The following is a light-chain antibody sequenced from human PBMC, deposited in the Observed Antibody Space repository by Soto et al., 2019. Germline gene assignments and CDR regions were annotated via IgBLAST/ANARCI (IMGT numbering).Light chain of an antibody. V-gene: IGKV3-15*01. Sequence: ETVITQSPATLSVSPGERATLSCRASQSVSSKLAWYQQKPGQAPRLLIYGASTRATGIPARFSGSGSGTVFTLTIGSLEPEDSAVYYCQQRNNWPTITFGQGTRLEI. CDR2: GAS. CDR3: QQRNNWPTIT. J-gene: IGKJ5*01. CDR1: QSVSSK.